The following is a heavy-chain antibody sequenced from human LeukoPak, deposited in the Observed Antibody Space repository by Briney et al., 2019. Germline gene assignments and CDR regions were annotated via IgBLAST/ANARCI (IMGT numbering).Heavy chain of an antibody. D-gene: IGHD2-21*02. Sequence: PGTSLRLSCAASGFIFSSYGIHWVRQAPGKGLEWVAFISDDGSNKYYADSVKGRFTISRDNSKNTLYLQMNSLRAEDTALYYCAKDFCGGDCYSLYYFDYWGQGTLVTVSS. V-gene: IGHV3-30*18. CDR3: AKDFCGGDCYSLYYFDY. J-gene: IGHJ4*02. CDR1: GFIFSSYG. CDR2: ISDDGSNK.